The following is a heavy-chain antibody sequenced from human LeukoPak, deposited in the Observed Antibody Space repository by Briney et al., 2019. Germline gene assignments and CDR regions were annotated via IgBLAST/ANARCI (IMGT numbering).Heavy chain of an antibody. CDR1: GGSISSSNW. CDR2: IYHSGST. CDR3: ARAMTTVTTLCWFDP. D-gene: IGHD4-17*01. V-gene: IGHV4-4*02. J-gene: IGHJ5*02. Sequence: PSETLSLTCAVSGGSISSSNWWSWVRQPPGKGLEWIGEIYHSGSTNYNPSLKSRVTISVDKSKNQFSLKLSSVTAADTAVYHCARAMTTVTTLCWFDPWGQGTLVTVSS.